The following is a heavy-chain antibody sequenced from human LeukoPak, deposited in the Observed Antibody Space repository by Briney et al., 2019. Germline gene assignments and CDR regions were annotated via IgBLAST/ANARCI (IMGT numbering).Heavy chain of an antibody. Sequence: GASVTVSCKASGYTFTSYGISWVRQAPGQGLEWMGWIITYNANTNYAQKLQGRVTITTGTSTSTAYMELRSLRSDDTAVYYCARSYNWNANFDYWGQGTLVTVSS. D-gene: IGHD1-20*01. J-gene: IGHJ4*02. V-gene: IGHV1-18*01. CDR3: ARSYNWNANFDY. CDR1: GYTFTSYG. CDR2: IITYNANT.